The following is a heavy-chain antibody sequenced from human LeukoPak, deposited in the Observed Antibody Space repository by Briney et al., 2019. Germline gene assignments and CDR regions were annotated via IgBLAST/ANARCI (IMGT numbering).Heavy chain of an antibody. CDR3: ARAMRGSSRRITIFGVDIKSGEARQGDY. CDR1: GGSISSSSYY. V-gene: IGHV4-39*01. Sequence: SETLSLTCTVSGGSISSSSYYWGWIRQPPGKGLEWIGSIYYSGSTYYNPSLKSRVTISVDTSKNQFSLKLSSVTAADTAVYYCARAMRGSSRRITIFGVDIKSGEARQGDYWGQGTLVTVSS. J-gene: IGHJ4*02. CDR2: IYYSGST. D-gene: IGHD3-3*01.